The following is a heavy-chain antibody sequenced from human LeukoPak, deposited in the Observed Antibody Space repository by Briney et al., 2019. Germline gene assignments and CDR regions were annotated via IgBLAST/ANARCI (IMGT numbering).Heavy chain of an antibody. CDR1: GGSISSGGYY. V-gene: IGHV4-31*03. J-gene: IGHJ4*02. CDR2: IYYSGST. D-gene: IGHD2-21*02. CDR3: ANGGGDPHHYFDY. Sequence: SETLSLTCTVSGGSISSGGYYWSWIRQHPGKGLEWIGYIYYSGSTYYNPSLKSRVTISVDTSKNQFSLKLSSVTAADTAVYYCANGGGDPHHYFDYWGQGTLVTVSS.